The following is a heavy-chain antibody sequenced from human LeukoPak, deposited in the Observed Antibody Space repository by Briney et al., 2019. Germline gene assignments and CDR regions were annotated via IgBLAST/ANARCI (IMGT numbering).Heavy chain of an antibody. J-gene: IGHJ4*02. CDR2: ISGTGGST. CDR1: GFTFAIYA. CDR3: AKRVHRSSWDAALDC. Sequence: GGSLRLSCAASGFTFAIYAMSWVRQAPGKGLEWVSDISGTGGSTYYADSVKGRFAISRDYSRNTLYLQMNSLRPEDTAVYYCAKRVHRSSWDAALDCWGQGTLVTVSS. D-gene: IGHD6-13*01. V-gene: IGHV3-23*01.